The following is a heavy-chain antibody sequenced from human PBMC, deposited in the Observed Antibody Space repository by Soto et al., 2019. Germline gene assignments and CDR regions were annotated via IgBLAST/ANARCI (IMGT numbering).Heavy chain of an antibody. CDR2: IIPIFGTA. Sequence: SVXVAFRSSWGTVSIYAGVVFLQAPGQGLECMGGIIPIFGTAKYAQKFQGRVTITADESTSTAYMELSSLRSEDTAVYYCERAGTKVTKGIFEYRGQRTLV. CDR3: ERAGTKVTKGIFEY. J-gene: IGHJ4*02. D-gene: IGHD4-17*01. V-gene: IGHV1-69*01. CDR1: WGTVSIYA.